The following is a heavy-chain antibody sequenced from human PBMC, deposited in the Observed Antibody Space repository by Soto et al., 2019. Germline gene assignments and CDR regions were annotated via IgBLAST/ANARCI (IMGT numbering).Heavy chain of an antibody. D-gene: IGHD3-22*01. Sequence: GGSLRLSCAASGFTFDDYAMHWVRQAPGKSLEWVSGISWNSGSIGYADSVKGRFTISRDNAKNSLYLQMNSLRAEDTALYYCAKGADNYYDSSGYYFPFDYWGQGTLVTVSS. V-gene: IGHV3-9*01. J-gene: IGHJ4*02. CDR2: ISWNSGSI. CDR3: AKGADNYYDSSGYYFPFDY. CDR1: GFTFDDYA.